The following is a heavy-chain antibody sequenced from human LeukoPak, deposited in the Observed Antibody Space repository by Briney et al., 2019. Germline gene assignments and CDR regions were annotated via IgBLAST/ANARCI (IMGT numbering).Heavy chain of an antibody. Sequence: SVKVSCKASGGTFSSYAISWVRQAPRQGLEWMGRIIPIFGTANYAQKFQGRVTITTDESTSTAYMELSSLRSEDTAVYYCARSYYGDYYMDVWGKGTTVTVSS. CDR1: GGTFSSYA. CDR2: IIPIFGTA. V-gene: IGHV1-69*05. J-gene: IGHJ6*03. D-gene: IGHD4-17*01. CDR3: ARSYYGDYYMDV.